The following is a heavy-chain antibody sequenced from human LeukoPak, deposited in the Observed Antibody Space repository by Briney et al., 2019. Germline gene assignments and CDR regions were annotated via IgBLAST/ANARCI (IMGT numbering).Heavy chain of an antibody. V-gene: IGHV1-2*02. J-gene: IGHJ5*02. D-gene: IGHD3-10*01. CDR1: GYTFTSYG. CDR2: INPNSGGT. CDR3: ARARIMVRGVIYDFDP. Sequence: ASVKVSCKASGYTFTSYGISWVRQAPGQGLEWMGWINPNSGGTNYAQKFQGRVTMTRDTSISTAYMELSRLRSDDTAVYYCARARIMVRGVIYDFDPWGQGTLVTVSS.